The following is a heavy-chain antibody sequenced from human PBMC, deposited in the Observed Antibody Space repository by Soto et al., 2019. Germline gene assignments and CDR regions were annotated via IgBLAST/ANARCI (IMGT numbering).Heavy chain of an antibody. D-gene: IGHD6-19*01. Sequence: ASVKVSCKASGYTFTSYGISWVRQAPGQGLEWMGWISAYNGNTNYAQKLPGRVTMTTDTSTSTAYMELRSLRSDDTAVYYCAREIAAVAGTDPNNWFDPWGQGTLVTVSS. V-gene: IGHV1-18*01. CDR3: AREIAAVAGTDPNNWFDP. CDR2: ISAYNGNT. J-gene: IGHJ5*02. CDR1: GYTFTSYG.